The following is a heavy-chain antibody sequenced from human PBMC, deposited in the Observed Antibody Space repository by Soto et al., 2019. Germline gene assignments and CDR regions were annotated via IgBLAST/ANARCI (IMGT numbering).Heavy chain of an antibody. D-gene: IGHD2-2*01. Sequence: EVQLLESGGGLVQPGGSLRLSCVGSGLTFINYAMNWVRQTPGKGLEWVSTISGGGDRTFDADTVKGRFTISRDNSKNTVNLHMNSLRADDTAVYYCARKVLGSTSRPDWWYFDLWGRGTLVTVSS. CDR1: GLTFINYA. CDR2: ISGGGDRT. J-gene: IGHJ2*01. CDR3: ARKVLGSTSRPDWWYFDL. V-gene: IGHV3-23*01.